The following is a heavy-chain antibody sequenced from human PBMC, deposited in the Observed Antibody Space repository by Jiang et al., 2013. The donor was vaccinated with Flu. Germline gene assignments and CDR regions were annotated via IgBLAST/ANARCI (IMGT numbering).Heavy chain of an antibody. J-gene: IGHJ3*01. V-gene: IGHV5-51*01. CDR2: IYPGDSDT. D-gene: IGHD1-26*01. CDR3: ARLDRGATYEAFDV. CDR1: GYTFSDNW. Sequence: GAEVKKPGDSLKISCKGSGYTFSDNWIGWVRQMPGKGLGWMGIIYPGDSDTRYSPSFEGQVTISADKSVTTAYLQWTSLTASDTAMYYCARLDRGATYEAFDVWGQGTVVIVSS.